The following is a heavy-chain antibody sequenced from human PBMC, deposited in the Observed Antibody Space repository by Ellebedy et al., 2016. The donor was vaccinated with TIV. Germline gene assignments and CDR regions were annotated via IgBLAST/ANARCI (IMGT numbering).Heavy chain of an antibody. V-gene: IGHV1-2*02. CDR2: INPNSGVT. D-gene: IGHD3-10*02. Sequence: AASVKVSCKASGYSFTGYYVHWVRQAPGQGLEWMGWINPNSGVTKYAQKFQGSVTMTRDTSISTAYMELSSLRSDDTAMYYCAREDRGTYVFRGWNCLDPWGQGTLVTVSS. CDR1: GYSFTGYY. CDR3: AREDRGTYVFRGWNCLDP. J-gene: IGHJ5*02.